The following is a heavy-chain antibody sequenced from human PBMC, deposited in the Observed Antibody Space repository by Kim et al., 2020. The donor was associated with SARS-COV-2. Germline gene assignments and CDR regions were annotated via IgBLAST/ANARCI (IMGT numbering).Heavy chain of an antibody. D-gene: IGHD6-19*01. Sequence: FQGRVTITADESTSTAYMGLSSLRSEDTAVYYCARAGAVYSSGWYRAFDYWGQGTLVTVSS. CDR3: ARAGAVYSSGWYRAFDY. V-gene: IGHV1-69*01. J-gene: IGHJ4*02.